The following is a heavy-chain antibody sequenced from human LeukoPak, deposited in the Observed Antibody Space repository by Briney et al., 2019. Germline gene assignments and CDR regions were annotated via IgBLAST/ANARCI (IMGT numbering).Heavy chain of an antibody. J-gene: IGHJ4*02. D-gene: IGHD3-10*01. Sequence: GVPLRLSCAASGFTFSSYSMNWVRQAPGKGLECVSSISSSSSSIYYADSVKGRFTISRDNAKNSLYLQMNSLRAEDTAVYSCARKMGSGSYLFDYWGQGTLVTVSS. CDR1: GFTFSSYS. CDR2: ISSSSSSI. CDR3: ARKMGSGSYLFDY. V-gene: IGHV3-21*01.